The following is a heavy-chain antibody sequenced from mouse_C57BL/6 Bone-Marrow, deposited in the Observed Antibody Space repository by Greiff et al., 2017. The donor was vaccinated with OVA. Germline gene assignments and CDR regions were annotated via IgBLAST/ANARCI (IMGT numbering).Heavy chain of an antibody. CDR2: ISNGGGST. D-gene: IGHD2-2*01. J-gene: IGHJ1*03. CDR1: GFTFSDYY. CDR3: ARHSWLRGYFDV. Sequence: EVQLQESGGGLVQPGGSLKLSCAASGFTFSDYYMYWVRQTPEKRLEWVAYISNGGGSTYYPDTVKGRFTISRDNAKNTLYLQMSRLKSEDTAMYYCARHSWLRGYFDVWGTGTTVTVSS. V-gene: IGHV5-12*01.